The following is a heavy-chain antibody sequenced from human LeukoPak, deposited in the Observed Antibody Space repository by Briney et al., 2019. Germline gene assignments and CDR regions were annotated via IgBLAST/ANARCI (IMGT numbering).Heavy chain of an antibody. D-gene: IGHD6-6*01. V-gene: IGHV4-59*12. CDR3: ARGYRLIYSSSPRSLFDP. J-gene: IGHJ5*02. CDR1: GGSISTYY. CDR2: IRYNGNT. Sequence: SETLSLTCTVSGGSISTYYWSWIRQPPGKGLEWIGYIRYNGNTNSNPSLKIRVTMSVDTSKNQFSLKLSSVTAADTAVYYCARGYRLIYSSSPRSLFDPWGQGTLVTVSS.